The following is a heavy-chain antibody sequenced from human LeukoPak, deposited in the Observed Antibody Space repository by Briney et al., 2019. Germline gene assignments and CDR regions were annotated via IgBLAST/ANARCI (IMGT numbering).Heavy chain of an antibody. CDR2: SYYSGST. CDR3: AGESGSYHPRAFDI. D-gene: IGHD1-26*01. V-gene: IGHV4-39*02. Sequence: SETLSLTCTVSGGSISSSGYYWVWIRQPPGKGLVWTGSSYYSGSTYDNPSLTSLLIIPVNTSNNQFPQMNSPVTAADTAVYYCAGESGSYHPRAFDIWGQGTMVTVSS. J-gene: IGHJ3*02. CDR1: GGSISSSGYY.